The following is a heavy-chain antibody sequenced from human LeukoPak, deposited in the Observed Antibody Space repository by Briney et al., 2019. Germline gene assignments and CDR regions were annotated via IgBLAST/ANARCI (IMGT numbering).Heavy chain of an antibody. J-gene: IGHJ3*02. CDR3: AKGRATVTTFDAFDI. Sequence: SVKVSCKASGGTFSSYAISWVRQAPGQGLEWMGGIIPIFGTANYAQKFQGRVTITADESTSTAYMELNSLRAADTAVYYCAKGRATVTTFDAFDIWGQGTMVTVSS. V-gene: IGHV1-69*13. D-gene: IGHD4-17*01. CDR2: IIPIFGTA. CDR1: GGTFSSYA.